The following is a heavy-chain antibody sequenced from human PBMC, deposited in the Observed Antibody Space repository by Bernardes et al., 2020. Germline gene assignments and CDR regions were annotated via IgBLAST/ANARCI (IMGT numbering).Heavy chain of an antibody. D-gene: IGHD3-10*01. V-gene: IGHV3-21*01. Sequence: GGSLSLSCAASGFTFSRYSMNWVRQAPGKGLEWVSSISSSSSYIYYADSVKGRFTISRDNAKNSLYLQMNSLRAEDTAVYYCARDRFYGSGIDDYWGQGTLVTVSS. CDR2: ISSSSSYI. CDR1: GFTFSRYS. J-gene: IGHJ4*02. CDR3: ARDRFYGSGIDDY.